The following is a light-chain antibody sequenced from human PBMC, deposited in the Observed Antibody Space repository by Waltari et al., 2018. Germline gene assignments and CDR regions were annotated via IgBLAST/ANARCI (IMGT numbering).Light chain of an antibody. Sequence: EIILTQSPGTLSLSPGERATLSCRASQSVSSTYVGWYQQKSGQAPRPVIYGGSSRAPGIPDRFSGSASGTDFTLTISRPEPEDVAVYFCQVYGDLRDTFGQGTKLEIK. V-gene: IGKV3-20*01. J-gene: IGKJ2*01. CDR1: QSVSSTY. CDR3: QVYGDLRDT. CDR2: GGS.